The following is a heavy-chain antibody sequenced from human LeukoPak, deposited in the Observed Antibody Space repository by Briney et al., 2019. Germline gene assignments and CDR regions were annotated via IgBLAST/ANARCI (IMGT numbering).Heavy chain of an antibody. D-gene: IGHD5-12*01. CDR1: GFTFSTSW. Sequence: GGSLRLSCTASGFTFSTSWMHWVRQAPGEGLVRVSRINPDGSTPTYADSVKGRFTISRDTAKNTLFLQMSSLRAEDTAVYFCARGYSGFGVYGMDVWGKGTTVTVSS. V-gene: IGHV3-74*01. CDR3: ARGYSGFGVYGMDV. CDR2: INPDGSTP. J-gene: IGHJ6*04.